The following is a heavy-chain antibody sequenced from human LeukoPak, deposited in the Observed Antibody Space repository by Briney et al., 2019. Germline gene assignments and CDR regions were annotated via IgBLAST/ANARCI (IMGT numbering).Heavy chain of an antibody. CDR1: GFTFSSYA. CDR2: IGATGVST. V-gene: IGHV3-23*01. CDR3: AKDQGGYSAYGHLDY. D-gene: IGHD5-12*01. Sequence: GGSLRLSCAASGFTFSSYAMSWVRQAPGKGLERVSGIGATGVSTFYGDSVKGRFTMSRDNSKNTLYLRMDSLRAEDTAVYYCAKDQGGYSAYGHLDYWGQGTLVTVSS. J-gene: IGHJ4*02.